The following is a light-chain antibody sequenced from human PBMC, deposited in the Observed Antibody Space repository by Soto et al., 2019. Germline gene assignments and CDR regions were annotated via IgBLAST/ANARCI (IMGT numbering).Light chain of an antibody. CDR3: CSYAGSSTP. Sequence: QSALTQPASVSGSPGQSITISCTGTSSDVGSYNLVSWYQQHPGKAPKLMIYEGSKRPSGVSNRFSGSKSGNTASLTISGLQAEDEADYYCCSYAGSSTPFCGGTTLTVL. CDR1: SSDVGSYNL. V-gene: IGLV2-23*01. CDR2: EGS. J-gene: IGLJ3*02.